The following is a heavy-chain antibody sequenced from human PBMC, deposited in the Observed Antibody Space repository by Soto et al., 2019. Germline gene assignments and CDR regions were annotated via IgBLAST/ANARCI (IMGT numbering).Heavy chain of an antibody. Sequence: SETLSLTCAVYGGSFSGYYWSWIRQPPGKGLEWIGEINHSGRINYNPSLKSRVTISVDTSKNQFSLKLSSVTAADTAVYYCARVWGGAFDIWGQGTMVTVSS. CDR1: GGSFSGYY. D-gene: IGHD3-10*01. CDR2: INHSGRI. CDR3: ARVWGGAFDI. J-gene: IGHJ3*02. V-gene: IGHV4-34*01.